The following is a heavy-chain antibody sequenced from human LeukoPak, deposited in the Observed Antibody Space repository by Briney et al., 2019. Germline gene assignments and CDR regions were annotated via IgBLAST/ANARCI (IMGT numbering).Heavy chain of an antibody. CDR1: GGSISSYY. CDR2: IYYTGST. Sequence: SETLSLTCVVSGGSISSYYWSWIRQPPGKGLECIGYIYYTGSTNYNPSLKSRVTISVDTSKNQFSLKLSSVTAADTAVYYCARGKDSSGWYDDAFDIWGQGTMVTVSS. J-gene: IGHJ3*02. CDR3: ARGKDSSGWYDDAFDI. D-gene: IGHD6-13*01. V-gene: IGHV4-59*01.